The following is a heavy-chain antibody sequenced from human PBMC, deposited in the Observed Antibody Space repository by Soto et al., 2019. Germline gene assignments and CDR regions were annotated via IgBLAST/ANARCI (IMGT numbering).Heavy chain of an antibody. D-gene: IGHD1-7*01. J-gene: IGHJ6*03. CDR2: IKQDGSEK. CDR3: ARDNAAPWNYYYYYYYMDV. V-gene: IGHV3-7*01. CDR1: GFTFSSYW. Sequence: EVQLVESGGGLVQPGGSLRLSCAASGFTFSSYWMSWVRQAPGKGLGWVANIKQDGSEKYYVDSVKGRFTISRDNAKNSLYLQMNSLRAEDTAVYYCARDNAAPWNYYYYYYYMDVWGKGTTVTVSS.